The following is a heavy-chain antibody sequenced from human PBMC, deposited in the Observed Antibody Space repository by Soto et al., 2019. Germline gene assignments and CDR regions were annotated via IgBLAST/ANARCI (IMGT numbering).Heavy chain of an antibody. J-gene: IGHJ4*02. CDR3: VKDQRYCSGGSCYTFDY. V-gene: IGHV3-30*18. CDR2: ISDDGRKT. CDR1: GFTFSTYG. D-gene: IGHD2-15*01. Sequence: SLRLSCAASGFTFSTYGMHWVRQAPGKGLEWVAVISDDGRKTYYVDSVKGRFTISRDNPKNTLFLQMNSLRPEDTAVYYCVKDQRYCSGGSCYTFDYWGQGTPVTVPS.